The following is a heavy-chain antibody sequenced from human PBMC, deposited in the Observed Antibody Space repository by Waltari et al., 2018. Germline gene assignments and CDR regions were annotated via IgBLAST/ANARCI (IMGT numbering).Heavy chain of an antibody. J-gene: IGHJ6*02. D-gene: IGHD3-22*01. CDR2: IIPIFGTA. Sequence: QVQLVQSGAEVKKPGSSVKVSCKASGGTFSSYAISWVRQARGQGLEWMGRIIPIFGTANYAQKFQGRVTITADESTSTAYMELSSLRSEDTAVYYCARDYYDSSGVYYYYYGMDVWGQGTTVTVSS. V-gene: IGHV1-69*15. CDR3: ARDYYDSSGVYYYYYGMDV. CDR1: GGTFSSYA.